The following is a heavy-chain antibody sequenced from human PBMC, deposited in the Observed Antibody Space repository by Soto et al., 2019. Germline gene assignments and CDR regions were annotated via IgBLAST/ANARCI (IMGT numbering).Heavy chain of an antibody. J-gene: IGHJ4*02. CDR2: IRGSGGST. Sequence: TGGSLKLSRAAPWFTFYSYSISWVPQAPGMGLDWVSAIRGSGGSTYYADSVKGRFTISRDNSKNTLYLQMNSLRAEDTAVYYCAKDQFAILTGKPFDYWGQGTLVTVSS. D-gene: IGHD3-9*01. CDR3: AKDQFAILTGKPFDY. CDR1: WFTFYSYS. V-gene: IGHV3-23*01.